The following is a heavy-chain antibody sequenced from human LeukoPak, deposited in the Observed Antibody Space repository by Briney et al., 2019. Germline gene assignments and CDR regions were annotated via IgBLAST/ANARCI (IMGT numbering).Heavy chain of an antibody. CDR1: GGSLSSGSYY. CDR3: ATDGGNSYYYYYMDV. V-gene: IGHV4-61*02. Sequence: SETLSLTCTVSGGSLSSGSYYWSWIRQPAGKGLECIGRIYTSGSTNYNPSLQSRLHITVHTSKNQFSLKLSSVTGADTAVYYCATDGGNSYYYYYMDVWGKGTTVTVSS. CDR2: IYTSGST. D-gene: IGHD4-23*01. J-gene: IGHJ6*03.